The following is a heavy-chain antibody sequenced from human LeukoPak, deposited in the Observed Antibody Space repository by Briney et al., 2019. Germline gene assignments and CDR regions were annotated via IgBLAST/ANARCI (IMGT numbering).Heavy chain of an antibody. CDR1: GGSFSGYY. V-gene: IGHV4-34*01. Sequence: SETLSLTCAVYGGSFSGYYWSWIRQPPGKGLEWIGEINHSGSTNYNPSLKSRVTISVDTSKNQFSLKLSSVTAADTAVYYCARLSRGEWYFDYWGQGTLVTVSS. CDR3: ARLSRGEWYFDY. D-gene: IGHD3-16*01. J-gene: IGHJ4*02. CDR2: INHSGST.